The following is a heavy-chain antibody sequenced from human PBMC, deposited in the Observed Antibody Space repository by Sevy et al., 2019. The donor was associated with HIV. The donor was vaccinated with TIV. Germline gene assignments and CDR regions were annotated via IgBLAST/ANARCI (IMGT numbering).Heavy chain of an antibody. D-gene: IGHD2-21*02. V-gene: IGHV1-24*01. J-gene: IGHJ4*02. CDR3: ATLALYCGGDCPGHFFDY. Sequence: ASVKVSCKVSGYTLTELSMHWVRQAPGKGLEWMGGFDPEDGETIYAQKFQGRVTMTEDTSTDTAYRELSSLRSEDTAVYYCATLALYCGGDCPGHFFDYWGQGTLVTVSS. CDR1: GYTLTELS. CDR2: FDPEDGET.